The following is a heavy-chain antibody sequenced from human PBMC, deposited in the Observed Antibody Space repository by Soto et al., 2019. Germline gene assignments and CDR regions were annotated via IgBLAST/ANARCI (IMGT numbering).Heavy chain of an antibody. CDR3: AKDRYSSSWYETYSYYYYGMDV. D-gene: IGHD6-13*01. J-gene: IGHJ6*02. CDR2: INSDGGST. CDR1: GFTFSSYW. Sequence: GSLRLSCAASGFTFSSYWMHWVRQAPGKGLVWVSRINSDGGSTCYADSVKGRFTISRDNSKNTLYLQMNSLRAEDTAVYYCAKDRYSSSWYETYSYYYYGMDVWGQGTTVTVSS. V-gene: IGHV3-74*01.